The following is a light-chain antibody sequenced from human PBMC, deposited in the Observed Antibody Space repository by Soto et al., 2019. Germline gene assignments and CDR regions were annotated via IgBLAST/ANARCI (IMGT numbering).Light chain of an antibody. CDR2: GAS. Sequence: EIVFTQSPGTLSLSPGERVTLSCRASQSVSSSYIAWYQQKPGQAPRLLIYGASSRATGIPDRFSGRAAGTECTRSISRLEPEDFGVYYCQQYGRSTRTFGQGTQVDIK. CDR1: QSVSSSY. J-gene: IGKJ1*01. CDR3: QQYGRSTRT. V-gene: IGKV3-20*01.